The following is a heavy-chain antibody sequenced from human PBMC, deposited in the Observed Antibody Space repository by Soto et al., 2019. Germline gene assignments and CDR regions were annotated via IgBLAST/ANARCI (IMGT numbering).Heavy chain of an antibody. Sequence: GESLKISCKGSGYSFTNFWIGWVRQMPGKGLEWMGIIYPGDSDARYSPSFQRQVTISADRSINTAYLQWTSLKASDTAMYYCARKTGYDSSGYSVLFDYWGQGTLVTVS. CDR3: ARKTGYDSSGYSVLFDY. V-gene: IGHV5-51*01. CDR1: GYSFTNFW. CDR2: IYPGDSDA. D-gene: IGHD3-22*01. J-gene: IGHJ4*02.